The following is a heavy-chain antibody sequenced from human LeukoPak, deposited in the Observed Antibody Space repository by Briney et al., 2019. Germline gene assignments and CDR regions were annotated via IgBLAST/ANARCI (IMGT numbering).Heavy chain of an antibody. Sequence: ASVKVSCKASGGTFSSYAISWVRQAPGQGLEWMGGIIPIFGTANYAQKFQGRVTITADESTSTAYMELSSLRSEDTAVCYCASQYYDFWSGSQTPFDYWGQGTLVTVSS. D-gene: IGHD3-3*01. CDR1: GGTFSSYA. J-gene: IGHJ4*02. CDR3: ASQYYDFWSGSQTPFDY. CDR2: IIPIFGTA. V-gene: IGHV1-69*13.